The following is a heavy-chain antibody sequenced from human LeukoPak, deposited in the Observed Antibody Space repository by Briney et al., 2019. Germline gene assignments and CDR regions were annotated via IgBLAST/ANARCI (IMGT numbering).Heavy chain of an antibody. CDR3: AREVTMVRYFDY. V-gene: IGHV3-30-3*01. J-gene: IGHJ4*02. CDR1: GFTFSSYA. CDR2: ISYDGSNE. D-gene: IGHD3-10*01. Sequence: GGSLRLSCAASGFTFSSYAMHWVRQAPGKGLEWVAVISYDGSNEYYADSVKGRFTISRDNSKNTLYLQMNSLRAEDTAVYYCAREVTMVRYFDYWGQGTLVTVSS.